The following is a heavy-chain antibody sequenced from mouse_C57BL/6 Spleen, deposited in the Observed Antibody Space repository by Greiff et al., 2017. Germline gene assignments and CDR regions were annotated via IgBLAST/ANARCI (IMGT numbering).Heavy chain of an antibody. CDR2: IDPSDSET. CDR1: GYTFTSYW. D-gene: IGHD4-1*01. V-gene: IGHV1-52*01. J-gene: IGHJ2*01. Sequence: QVQLQQPGAELVRPGSSVKLSCKASGYTFTSYWMHWVKQRPIQGLEWIGNIDPSDSETHYNQKFKDKATLTVDKSSSTAYMQLSSLTSDDSAVYYCARFPGTYFDYWGQGTTLTVSS. CDR3: ARFPGTYFDY.